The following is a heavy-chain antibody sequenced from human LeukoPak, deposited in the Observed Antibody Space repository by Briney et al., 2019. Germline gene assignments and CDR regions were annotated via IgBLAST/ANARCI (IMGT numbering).Heavy chain of an antibody. V-gene: IGHV4-59*01. Sequence: SETLSLICTLSGGSISTYYWSWIRQPPGEGLEWIGYIYHSGSTNYNPSLKSRVTISVDTSKNQFSLKLSSVTAADTAVYYCARGGGYASPIGYWGRGALVTVSS. D-gene: IGHD5-12*01. J-gene: IGHJ4*02. CDR2: IYHSGST. CDR3: ARGGGYASPIGY. CDR1: GGSISTYY.